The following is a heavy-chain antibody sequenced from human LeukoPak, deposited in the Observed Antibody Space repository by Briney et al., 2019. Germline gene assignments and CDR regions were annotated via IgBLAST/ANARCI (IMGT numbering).Heavy chain of an antibody. D-gene: IGHD2-2*01. Sequence: ASVKVSCKASGYTFTSYDINWVRQATGQGLEWMGWMNPNSGNTGYAQKFQGRVTMTRNTSISTAYMELSSLRSEDTAVYYCARHIASWPPEIYYFNYWGQGSLVTVSS. CDR2: MNPNSGNT. CDR1: GYTFTSYD. J-gene: IGHJ4*02. CDR3: ARHIASWPPEIYYFNY. V-gene: IGHV1-8*01.